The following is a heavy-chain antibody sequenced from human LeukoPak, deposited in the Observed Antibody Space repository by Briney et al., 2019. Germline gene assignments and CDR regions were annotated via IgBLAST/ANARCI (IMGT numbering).Heavy chain of an antibody. D-gene: IGHD5-18*01. J-gene: IGHJ4*02. Sequence: GASVKVSCKASGYTFTGYYIHWVRQAPGQGLEWMGWSSAYNGNTNYAQKFQGRVTMTTDTSTSTAYMEVRSLRSDDTAVYYCTRDLGVDTTMIFFDYWGQGSLVTVSS. CDR1: GYTFTGYY. CDR2: SSAYNGNT. V-gene: IGHV1-18*04. CDR3: TRDLGVDTTMIFFDY.